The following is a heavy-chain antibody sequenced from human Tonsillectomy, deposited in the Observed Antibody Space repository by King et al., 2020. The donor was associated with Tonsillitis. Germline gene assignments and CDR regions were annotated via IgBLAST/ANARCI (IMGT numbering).Heavy chain of an antibody. J-gene: IGHJ4*02. D-gene: IGHD4-17*01. CDR1: GYSFTSYW. V-gene: IGHV5-51*01. Sequence: QLVQSGAEVKKPGESLKISCKGSGYSFTSYWIGWVRQMPGKGLEWMGIIYPGDSDTRYSPSFQGQVTIPADKSISTAYVQWSSLKASDTAMYYCARRASRQDYGDYDFDYWGQGTLVTVSS. CDR2: IYPGDSDT. CDR3: ARRASRQDYGDYDFDY.